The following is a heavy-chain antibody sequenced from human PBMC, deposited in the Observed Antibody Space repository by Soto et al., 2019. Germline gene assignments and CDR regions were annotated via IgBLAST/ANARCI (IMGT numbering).Heavy chain of an antibody. D-gene: IGHD7-27*01. CDR3: ARRWGRTFDY. CDR2: IYYSGST. CDR1: GGYISSYD. V-gene: IGHV4-59*08. Sequence: SETLSLTCTVSGGYISSYDLSWIRQPPGKGLEWIGYIYYSGSTNYNPSLKSRVTISVDTSKNQFSLKLSSVTAADTAVYYCARRWGRTFDYWGQGTLVTAPQ. J-gene: IGHJ4*02.